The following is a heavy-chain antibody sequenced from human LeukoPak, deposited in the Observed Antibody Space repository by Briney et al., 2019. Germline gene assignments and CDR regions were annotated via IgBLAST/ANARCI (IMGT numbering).Heavy chain of an antibody. V-gene: IGHV4-59*01. D-gene: IGHD2-2*01. J-gene: IGHJ3*02. CDR3: ASGYCSSTSCSDDAFDI. CDR2: IYYSGST. Sequence: SETLSLTCIVSGGSISRYYWSWIRQPPGKGLEWIGYIYYSGSTNYNPPLKSRVTISVDTSKNQFSLKLSSVTAADTAVYYCASGYCSSTSCSDDAFDIWGQGTMVTVSS. CDR1: GGSISRYY.